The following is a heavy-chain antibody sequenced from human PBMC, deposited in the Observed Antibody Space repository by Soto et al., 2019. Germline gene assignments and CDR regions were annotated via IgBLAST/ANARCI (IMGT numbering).Heavy chain of an antibody. CDR2: ISSSSSYT. V-gene: IGHV3-11*06. D-gene: IGHD3-22*01. Sequence: GGSLRLSCAASGFTFSDYYMSWIRQAPGKGLEWVSYISSSSSYTNYADSVKGRFTISRDNAKNSLYLQMNSLRAEDAAVYYCASRSYYDSSGYYYNGGQGTLVTVSS. J-gene: IGHJ4*02. CDR3: ASRSYYDSSGYYYN. CDR1: GFTFSDYY.